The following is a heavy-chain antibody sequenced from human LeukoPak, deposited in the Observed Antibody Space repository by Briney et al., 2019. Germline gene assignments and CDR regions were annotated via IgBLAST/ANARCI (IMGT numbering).Heavy chain of an antibody. CDR3: ARVVPAAPYYYGMDV. J-gene: IGHJ6*02. Sequence: SETLSLTCTVSGSSISSGDYYWSWIRQPPGKGLEWIGYIYYSGSTYYNPSLKSRVTISVDTSKNQFSLKLSSVTAADTAVYYCARVVPAAPYYYGMDVWGQGTTVTVSS. CDR2: IYYSGST. CDR1: GSSISSGDYY. V-gene: IGHV4-30-4*01. D-gene: IGHD2-2*01.